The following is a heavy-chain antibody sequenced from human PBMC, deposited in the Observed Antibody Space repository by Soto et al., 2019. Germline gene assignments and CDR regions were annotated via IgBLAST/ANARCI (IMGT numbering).Heavy chain of an antibody. J-gene: IGHJ3*01. CDR3: ARFGSDGAFDF. CDR1: GFSFSNYA. V-gene: IGHV3-30-3*01. D-gene: IGHD1-26*01. Sequence: QVQLVESGGGVVQPGGSLRLSCAASGFSFSNYAMHWVRQAPGKGLEWVAVISHDGSNKYFAASVEGRFTISRDNSKNTLFLQMNSLRTEDTAMFYCARFGSDGAFDFWGQGTMVAVSS. CDR2: ISHDGSNK.